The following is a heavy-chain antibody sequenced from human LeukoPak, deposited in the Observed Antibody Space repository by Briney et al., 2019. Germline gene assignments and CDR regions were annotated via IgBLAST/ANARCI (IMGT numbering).Heavy chain of an antibody. CDR3: ARELSSSSWLPPYYYYYMDV. D-gene: IGHD6-13*01. Sequence: ASVKVSCKASGYTFTGYYMHWVRQAPGQGLEWMGWINPNSGGTNYAQKFQGRVTMTRDTSISTAYMELSRLRSDDTAVYYCARELSSSSWLPPYYYYYMDVWGKGTTVTVSS. CDR2: INPNSGGT. CDR1: GYTFTGYY. J-gene: IGHJ6*03. V-gene: IGHV1-2*02.